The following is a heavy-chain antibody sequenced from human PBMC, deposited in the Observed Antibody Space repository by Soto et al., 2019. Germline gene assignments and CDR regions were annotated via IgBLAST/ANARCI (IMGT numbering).Heavy chain of an antibody. V-gene: IGHV3-53*01. J-gene: IGHJ3*02. Sequence: DVQLVASGGGLMQPGESLRLSCAAFGFTVSGKKYVAWVRQAPGKGLEWVSALYDLDGTYYADSVKGRFTTSSDSSRTTVYLQMNDLRPDDTAVYSCATWHLREHAYDIWGPGTTVTVSS. D-gene: IGHD3-10*01. CDR1: GFTVSGKKY. CDR2: LYDLDGT. CDR3: ATWHLREHAYDI.